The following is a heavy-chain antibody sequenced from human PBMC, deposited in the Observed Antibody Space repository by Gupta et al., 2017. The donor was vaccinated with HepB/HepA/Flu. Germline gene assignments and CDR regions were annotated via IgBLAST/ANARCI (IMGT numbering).Heavy chain of an antibody. CDR2: IYTSGST. V-gene: IGHV4-4*07. CDR1: GGSISSYY. J-gene: IGHJ5*02. Sequence: QVQLQESGPGLVNPSETLSLTCTVSGGSISSYYWSWIRQPGGKGLEWIGRIYTSGSTNYTPSLKCRVTMSVDTSKNQFPLKLSSVNDADTDVYYCARDSPRQPNWFDPWGQGTLVTVSS. CDR3: ARDSPRQPNWFDP.